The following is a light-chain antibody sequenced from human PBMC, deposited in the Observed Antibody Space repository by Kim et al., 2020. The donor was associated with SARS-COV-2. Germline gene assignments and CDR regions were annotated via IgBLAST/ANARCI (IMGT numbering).Light chain of an antibody. Sequence: DIQMTQSPSSLSASVGDRVTITCRTTQSISSHLNWYQQKPGRAPKLLISAASTLQGGVPSRFSGSGSETDFTLTISSLQPGDFATYFFRQSYITPFTFGPRTKVDIK. CDR2: AAS. V-gene: IGKV1-39*01. J-gene: IGKJ3*01. CDR1: QSISSH. CDR3: RQSYITPFT.